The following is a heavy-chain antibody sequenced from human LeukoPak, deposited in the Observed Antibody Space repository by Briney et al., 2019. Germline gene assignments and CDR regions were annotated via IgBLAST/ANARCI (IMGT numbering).Heavy chain of an antibody. V-gene: IGHV5-10-1*01. CDR3: ARPSSGWYVLDY. CDR1: GYSFTSYW. D-gene: IGHD6-19*01. CDR2: IDPSDSYT. Sequence: GESLKIFCKGTGYSFTSYWIRWVRQMPGKGLEWMGRIDPSDSYTNYSPSFQGHVTISADKSISTAYLQWSSLKASDTAMYYCARPSSGWYVLDYWGQGTLVTVSS. J-gene: IGHJ4*02.